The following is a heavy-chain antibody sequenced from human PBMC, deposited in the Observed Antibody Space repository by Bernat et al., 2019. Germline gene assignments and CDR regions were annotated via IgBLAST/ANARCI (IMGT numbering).Heavy chain of an antibody. J-gene: IGHJ6*03. CDR2: ISSSSSYT. CDR1: GFTFSDYY. D-gene: IGHD6-13*01. CDR3: ARVGRGSSWSYYYYYMDV. Sequence: QVHLVESGGGVVQPGSSLRLSCAASGFTFSDYYMSWIRQAPGKGLEWVSYISSSSSYTNYADSVKGRFTISRDNAKNSLYLQMNSLRAEDTAVYYCARVGRGSSWSYYYYYMDVWGKGTTVTVSS. V-gene: IGHV3-11*06.